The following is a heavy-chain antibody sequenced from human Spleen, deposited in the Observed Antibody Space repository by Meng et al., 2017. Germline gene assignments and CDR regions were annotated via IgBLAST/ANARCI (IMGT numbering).Heavy chain of an antibody. D-gene: IGHD4-11*01. V-gene: IGHV4-39*07. J-gene: IGHJ4*02. Sequence: QLRLQTSGQGLLSPWETLSLPSTVAVGSISSSSYYWGWIRQPPGKGLEWIGSIYYSGSTYYNPSLKSRVTISVDTSKNQFSLKLSSVTAADSAVYYCARGPTTMAHDFDYWGQGTLVTVSS. CDR2: IYYSGST. CDR3: ARGPTTMAHDFDY. CDR1: VGSISSSSYY.